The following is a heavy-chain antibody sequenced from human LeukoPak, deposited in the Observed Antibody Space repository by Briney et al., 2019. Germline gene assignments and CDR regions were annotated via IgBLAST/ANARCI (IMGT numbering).Heavy chain of an antibody. CDR1: GFTVSSNY. CDR3: ARQEVGAGPAFDI. V-gene: IGHV3-66*04. CDR2: IYSGGRT. J-gene: IGHJ3*02. Sequence: PGGSLRLSCAASGFTVSSNYMSWVRQAPGKGLEWVSVIYSGGRTYYADSVKGRFTISRDKSENTLYLQMSSLRAEDTAVYYCARQEVGAGPAFDIWGQGTMCTVSS. D-gene: IGHD1-26*01.